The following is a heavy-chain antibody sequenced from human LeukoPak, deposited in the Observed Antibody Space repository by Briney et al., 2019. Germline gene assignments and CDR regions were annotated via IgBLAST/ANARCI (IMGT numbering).Heavy chain of an antibody. CDR2: LFDSVNT. J-gene: IGHJ4*02. CDR3: ATIKRGSIFGYFDF. D-gene: IGHD5-18*01. Sequence: SETLSLTCTISGGSISSHYWSWIRQPPGKGLEWIAYLFDSVNTKDNPSLQSRLTLSADTSKNQFSLRLSSVTAADTAVYYCATIKRGSIFGYFDFWGQGIKVTVSS. CDR1: GGSISSHY. V-gene: IGHV4-59*11.